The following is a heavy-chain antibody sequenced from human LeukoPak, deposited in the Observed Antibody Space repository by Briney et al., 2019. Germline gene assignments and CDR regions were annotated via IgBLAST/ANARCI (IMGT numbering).Heavy chain of an antibody. CDR3: AKDGKNYFDY. J-gene: IGHJ4*02. CDR2: ISWDGGST. CDR1: GFTFDHYS. Sequence: GGSLRLSCAASGFTFDHYSMHWVRQAPGKGLEWVSRISWDGGSTYYADSVKGRFTISRDNSKNSLSLQMNSLRAEDTALYYCAKDGKNYFDYWGQGTLVTVSS. V-gene: IGHV3-43*01.